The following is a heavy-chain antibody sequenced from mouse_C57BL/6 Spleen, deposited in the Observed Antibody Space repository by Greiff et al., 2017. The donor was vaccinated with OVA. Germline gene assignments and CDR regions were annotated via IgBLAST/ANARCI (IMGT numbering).Heavy chain of an antibody. V-gene: IGHV1-80*01. D-gene: IGHD2-3*01. CDR3: ARYDGFLDY. CDR1: GSAFSCYW. Sequence: QVQLQQSGAALVTPGASVPISCHASGSAFSCYWMHWVPQRPGKGLEWIGQIYPGDGDTNYNGKFKGKATLTADKSSSTAYMQLSSLTSEDSAVYFCARYDGFLDYWGQGTTLTVSS. CDR2: IYPGDGDT. J-gene: IGHJ2*01.